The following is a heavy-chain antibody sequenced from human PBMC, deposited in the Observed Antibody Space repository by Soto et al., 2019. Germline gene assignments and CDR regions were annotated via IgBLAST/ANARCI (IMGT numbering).Heavy chain of an antibody. D-gene: IGHD2-2*01. V-gene: IGHV3-23*01. CDR2: ISGSGGST. CDR3: AKDLRPLIVVVPAAMRATGFDC. Sequence: GGSLRLSCAASGFTFSSYAMSWVRQAPGKGLEWVSAISGSGGSTYYADSVKGRFTISRDNSKNTLYLQMNSLRAEDTAVYYCAKDLRPLIVVVPAAMRATGFDCWGQGTLVTVS. J-gene: IGHJ4*02. CDR1: GFTFSSYA.